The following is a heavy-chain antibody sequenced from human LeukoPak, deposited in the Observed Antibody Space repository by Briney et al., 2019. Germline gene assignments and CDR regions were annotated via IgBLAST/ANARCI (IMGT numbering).Heavy chain of an antibody. D-gene: IGHD3-22*01. CDR3: ASSKWFYFDS. CDR1: QFTFRNYE. V-gene: IGHV3-48*03. CDR2: TGSSTI. Sequence: GGSLRLTCTTSQFTFRNYEVNWVRQAPGKGLEWISFTGSSTIQYADSVTGRFTISRNNAKNSLYLQMNSLRVEDTAVYYCASSKWFYFDSWGQGTLVTVSS. J-gene: IGHJ4*02.